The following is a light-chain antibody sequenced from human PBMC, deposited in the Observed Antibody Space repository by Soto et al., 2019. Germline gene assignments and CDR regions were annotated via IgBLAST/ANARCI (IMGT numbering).Light chain of an antibody. CDR2: DVS. CDR3: SSYTGSSSLEV. J-gene: IGLJ1*01. V-gene: IGLV2-14*01. Sequence: QSVLTQPASVSGSPGQSITISCTGTSSDVGGYNYVSWYQQHPGKAPKLMIYDVSNRPSGVSNLFSVSESGNTAALTISGLQAEDVAEYYWSSYTGSSSLEVFGTGTQLTVL. CDR1: SSDVGGYNY.